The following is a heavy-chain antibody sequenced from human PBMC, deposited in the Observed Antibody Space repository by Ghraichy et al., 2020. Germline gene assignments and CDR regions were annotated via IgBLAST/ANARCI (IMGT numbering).Heavy chain of an antibody. CDR3: AKGNDYVWGSYRPPATYYFDY. V-gene: IGHV3-23*01. J-gene: IGHJ4*02. Sequence: GGSLRLSCAASGFTFSSYAMSWVRQAPGKGLEWVSAISDSGGSTYYADSVKGRFTISRDNSKNTLYLQMNSLRAEDTAVYYCAKGNDYVWGSYRPPATYYFDYWGQGTLVTVSS. CDR2: ISDSGGST. CDR1: GFTFSSYA. D-gene: IGHD3-16*02.